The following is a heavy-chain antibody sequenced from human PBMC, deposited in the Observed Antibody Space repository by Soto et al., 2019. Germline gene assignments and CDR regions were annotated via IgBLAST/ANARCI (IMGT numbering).Heavy chain of an antibody. D-gene: IGHD3-3*01. CDR2: IKSDGVNT. CDR3: AKPRSSLEWPPFDT. V-gene: IGHV3-30*18. CDR1: GFAFRSYG. J-gene: IGHJ5*01. Sequence: QVKLVESGGGVVQPGRSLRLSCAASGFAFRSYGMHWVRQAPGKGLEWVAVIKSDGVNTYYIDSVKGRVTISRDNYKNTLSLHYTTLRTEDTVVYYCAKPRSSLEWPPFDTWGHGTLVTVSS.